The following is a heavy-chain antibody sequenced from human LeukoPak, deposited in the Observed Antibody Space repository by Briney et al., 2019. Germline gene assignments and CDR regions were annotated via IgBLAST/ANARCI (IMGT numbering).Heavy chain of an antibody. J-gene: IGHJ4*02. D-gene: IGHD5-24*01. CDR3: AREMATEAFDY. CDR1: GFIFSSYS. V-gene: IGHV3-21*01. CDR2: ISSSGSYM. Sequence: PGGSLRLSCAASGFIFSSYSMNWVRQAPGKGLEWVSSISSSGSYMYYADSVKGRFTISRDNAKNSLYLQMNSPRAEDTAVYYCAREMATEAFDYWGQGTLVTVSS.